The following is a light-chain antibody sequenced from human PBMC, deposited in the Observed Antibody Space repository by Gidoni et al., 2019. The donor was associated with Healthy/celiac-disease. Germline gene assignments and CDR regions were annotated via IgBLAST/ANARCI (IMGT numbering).Light chain of an antibody. V-gene: IGKV3-20*01. CDR1: QSVSSSY. J-gene: IGKJ3*01. CDR2: GAS. Sequence: EIVLTQSPGTLSLSPGERATLSCRASQSVSSSYLAWYQQKPGQAPRRLIYGASSRATGIPDRFSGSGSGTVFTLTISRLEPEDFAVYYCQQYGSSPQTFGPGTKVDIK. CDR3: QQYGSSPQT.